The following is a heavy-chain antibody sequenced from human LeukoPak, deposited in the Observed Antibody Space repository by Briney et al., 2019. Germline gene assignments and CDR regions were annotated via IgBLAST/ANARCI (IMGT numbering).Heavy chain of an antibody. Sequence: GRSLRLSCAASGFTFSSYAMHWVRQAPGKGLEWVAVISYDGSNKYYADSVKGRFTISRDNSKNTLYLQMNSLRAEDTAVYYCARDSKRFDPWGQGTLVTVSS. V-gene: IGHV3-30-3*01. CDR1: GFTFSSYA. D-gene: IGHD2-2*01. CDR3: ARDSKRFDP. J-gene: IGHJ5*02. CDR2: ISYDGSNK.